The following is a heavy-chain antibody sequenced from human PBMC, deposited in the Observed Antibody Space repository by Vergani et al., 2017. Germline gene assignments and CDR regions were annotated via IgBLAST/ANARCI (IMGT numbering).Heavy chain of an antibody. J-gene: IGHJ3*02. CDR1: GYTFTSYG. V-gene: IGHV1-18*01. D-gene: IGHD3-3*01. Sequence: QVQLVQSGAEVKKPGASVKVSCKASGYTFTSYGISWVRQAPGQGLEWMGWISAYNGNTNYAQKLQGRVTMATDTSTSTAYMELRSLRSDDTAVYYCARVSMIFGVVPDAFDIWGQGTMVTVSS. CDR2: ISAYNGNT. CDR3: ARVSMIFGVVPDAFDI.